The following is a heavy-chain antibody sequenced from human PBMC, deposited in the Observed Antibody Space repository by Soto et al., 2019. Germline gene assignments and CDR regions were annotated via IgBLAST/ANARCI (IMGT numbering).Heavy chain of an antibody. CDR3: ARRFTVEDAFDI. J-gene: IGHJ3*02. Sequence: ASVKVSCKASGYTFTSYAMHWVRQAPGQRLEWMGWINAGNGNTKYSQKFQGRVTITRDTSASTAYMELSSLRSEDTAVYYCARRFTVEDAFDIWGQGTMVTVSS. D-gene: IGHD4-17*01. V-gene: IGHV1-3*01. CDR2: INAGNGNT. CDR1: GYTFTSYA.